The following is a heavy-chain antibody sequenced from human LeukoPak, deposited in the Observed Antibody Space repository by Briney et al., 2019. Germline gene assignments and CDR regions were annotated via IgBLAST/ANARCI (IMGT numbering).Heavy chain of an antibody. J-gene: IGHJ3*02. Sequence: PSETLSLTCTVSGGSISSYYWSWIRQPPGKGLEWIGYIYYSGSTNYNPSLKSRVTMSVDTSKNQFSLKLSSVTAADTAVYYCAREDQLVGAFDIWGQGTMVTVSS. V-gene: IGHV4-59*12. CDR2: IYYSGST. CDR1: GGSISSYY. CDR3: AREDQLVGAFDI. D-gene: IGHD6-6*01.